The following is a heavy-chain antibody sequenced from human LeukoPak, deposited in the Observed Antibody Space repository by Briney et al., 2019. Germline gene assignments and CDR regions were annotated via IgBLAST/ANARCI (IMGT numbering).Heavy chain of an antibody. CDR1: GYTFTAYY. CDR3: ARALGDYGNNRVYDFDY. V-gene: IGHV1-2*02. Sequence: AAVKVSCQASGYTFTAYYIHWVRQAPGQGLAWMGWINPNSGGTNYAQKFQGRVTMTRDTSISTAYMDLSRLTSDDTAMYYCARALGDYGNNRVYDFDYWGQGTMVTVST. D-gene: IGHD4-17*01. CDR2: INPNSGGT. J-gene: IGHJ4*02.